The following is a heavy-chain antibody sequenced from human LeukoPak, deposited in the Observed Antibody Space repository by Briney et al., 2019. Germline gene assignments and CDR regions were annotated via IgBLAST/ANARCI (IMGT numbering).Heavy chain of an antibody. Sequence: SETLSLTCTVSGGSISSYYWSWIRQPPGKGLEWIGYIYYSGNTIYNPSLKSRVTISIDTSKNQFSLKLSSVTAADTAVYYCAGAPLGYCSSTSCYSSYYYYGMDVWGQGTTVTVSS. CDR1: GGSISSYY. D-gene: IGHD2-2*01. V-gene: IGHV4-59*01. CDR2: IYYSGNT. CDR3: AGAPLGYCSSTSCYSSYYYYGMDV. J-gene: IGHJ6*02.